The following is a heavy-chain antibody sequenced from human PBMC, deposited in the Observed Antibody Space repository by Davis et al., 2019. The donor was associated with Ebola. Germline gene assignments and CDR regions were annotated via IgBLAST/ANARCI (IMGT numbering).Heavy chain of an antibody. V-gene: IGHV6-1*01. D-gene: IGHD5-12*01. CDR1: GDGVSINSAG. CDR2: TYYNSKWFS. Sequence: PSETLSLTCGISGDGVSINSAGWNWIRLSPSRGLEWLGRTYYNSKWFSDYAVSVKGRITISADTSKNQFSLQVNSVTPDDTAVYYCTRGWLRGGMDVWGKGTMVTVSS. J-gene: IGHJ6*04. CDR3: TRGWLRGGMDV.